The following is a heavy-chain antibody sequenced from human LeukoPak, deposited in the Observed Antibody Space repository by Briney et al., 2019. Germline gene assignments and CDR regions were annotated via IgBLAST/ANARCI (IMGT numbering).Heavy chain of an antibody. CDR1: GFTFSSYA. Sequence: GGPLRLPCAASGFTFSSYAWSWLRQAPGKELEWVSAISVSGGSTYYTHSVRGRFNIPRDNSKNTLYLQINSLRAEDTAVYYCAKDDENYDILTGYYDYWGQGTLVTVSS. V-gene: IGHV3-23*01. D-gene: IGHD3-9*01. J-gene: IGHJ4*02. CDR2: ISVSGGST. CDR3: AKDDENYDILTGYYDY.